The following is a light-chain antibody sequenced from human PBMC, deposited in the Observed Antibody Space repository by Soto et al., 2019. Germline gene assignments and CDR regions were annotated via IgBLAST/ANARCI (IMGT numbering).Light chain of an antibody. CDR3: LHDYSYPRT. V-gene: IGKV1-5*01. CDR1: QSISSW. J-gene: IGKJ1*01. CDR2: AAS. Sequence: DIKMTPSPSTLSSSVGDRVTITCRASQSISSWLAWYQQKPGRAPILLISAASTLQSGVPSRFSGSGSGADFTLTIRSLQPEDSATYYCLHDYSYPRTFGQGTKVDIK.